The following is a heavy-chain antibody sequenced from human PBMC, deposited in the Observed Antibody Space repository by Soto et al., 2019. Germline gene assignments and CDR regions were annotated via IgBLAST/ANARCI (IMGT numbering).Heavy chain of an antibody. CDR2: IIPIFGTA. CDR3: ASLDSGIAARGY. D-gene: IGHD6-6*01. CDR1: GGTFSSYA. Sequence: ASVKVFCKASGGTFSSYAISWVRQAPGQGLEWMGGIIPIFGTANYAQKFQGRVTITADESTSTAYMELSSLRSEDTAVYYCASLDSGIAARGYWGQGTLVTVSS. J-gene: IGHJ4*02. V-gene: IGHV1-69*13.